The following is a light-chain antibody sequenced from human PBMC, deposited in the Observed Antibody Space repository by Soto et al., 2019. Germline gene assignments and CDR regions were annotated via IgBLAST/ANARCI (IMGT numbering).Light chain of an antibody. Sequence: SVLTQPPSASGSPGQSVTISCTGTSSDVGGYNYVSWYQQHPGNAPKLMIYDVSKRPSGVPDRFSGSKSGNTASLTVSGLQAEDEADYYCSSYAGTNIHYVFGTGTKVTVL. J-gene: IGLJ1*01. CDR1: SSDVGGYNY. V-gene: IGLV2-8*01. CDR3: SSYAGTNIHYV. CDR2: DVS.